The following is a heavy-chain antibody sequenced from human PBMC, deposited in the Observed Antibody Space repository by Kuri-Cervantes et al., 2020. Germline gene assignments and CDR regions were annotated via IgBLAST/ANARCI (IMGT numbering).Heavy chain of an antibody. J-gene: IGHJ5*02. CDR1: GYSISSSYF. Sequence: GSLRLSCAVSGYSISSSYFWGWIRQPPGKGLEWIGEIFHNGNTNYNPSLKSRVTISVDKSKNLFSLRLISVTAADTAVYYCARATVTLAREFDPWGQGILVTVSS. CDR3: ARATVTLAREFDP. D-gene: IGHD4-17*01. CDR2: IFHNGNT. V-gene: IGHV4-38-2*01.